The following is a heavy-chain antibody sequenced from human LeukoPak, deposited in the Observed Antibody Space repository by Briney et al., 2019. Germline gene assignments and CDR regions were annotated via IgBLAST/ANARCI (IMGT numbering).Heavy chain of an antibody. J-gene: IGHJ4*02. CDR1: GYTFTGYY. Sequence: SVKVSCKASGYTFTGYYMHWVRQAPGQGLEWMGGIIPIFGTANYAQKFQGRVTITADESTSTAYMELSSLRSEDTAVYYCAREVGYCSSTSCHYFDYWGQGTLVTVSS. D-gene: IGHD2-2*01. V-gene: IGHV1-69*13. CDR3: AREVGYCSSTSCHYFDY. CDR2: IIPIFGTA.